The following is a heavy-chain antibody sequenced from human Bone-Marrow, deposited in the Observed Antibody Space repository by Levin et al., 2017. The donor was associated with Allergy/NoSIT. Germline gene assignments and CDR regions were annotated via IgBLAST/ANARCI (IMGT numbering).Heavy chain of an antibody. CDR2: ISNSGSYI. CDR3: ARDGTPYGHSSHYWYFDL. V-gene: IGHV3-21*01. J-gene: IGHJ2*01. CDR1: GFTFSSYS. D-gene: IGHD3-10*01. Sequence: PGGSLRLSCAASGFTFSSYSMNWVRQAPGKGLEWVSSISNSGSYIYYADSVKGRFTISRDNAKNSLYLQMNSLRAEDTAVYYCARDGTPYGHSSHYWYFDLWGRGTLVTVSS.